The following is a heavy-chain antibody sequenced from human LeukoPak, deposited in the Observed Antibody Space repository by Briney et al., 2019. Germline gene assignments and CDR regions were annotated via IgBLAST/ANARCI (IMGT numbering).Heavy chain of an antibody. V-gene: IGHV3-23*01. CDR2: ISGSTGST. Sequence: PGGSLRLYCASSGFTFSNYALNCVRQAPGKGLEWVSLISGSTGSTYYADSVKGRFSISSDNSKNTVYLQMNSLRVEDTAVYYCAKGPVSSIVGATTLGYWPQETLVTVSS. CDR1: GFTFSNYA. D-gene: IGHD1-26*01. J-gene: IGHJ4*02. CDR3: AKGPVSSIVGATTLGY.